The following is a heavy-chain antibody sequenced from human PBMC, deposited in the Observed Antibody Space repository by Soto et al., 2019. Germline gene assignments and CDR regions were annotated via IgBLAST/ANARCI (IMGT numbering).Heavy chain of an antibody. Sequence: TRSLTCTVSGGSVSSGRYYWSWLRQPPGNGLEWIGYIYYSGSTNYNPSLKSRVTISVDTSKHQFSLKLSSDTAADTAVYYCASMNYYDSSGYTEYFQHWGQGTLVTVSS. V-gene: IGHV4-61*01. CDR2: IYYSGST. CDR3: ASMNYYDSSGYTEYFQH. J-gene: IGHJ1*01. CDR1: GGSVSSGRYY. D-gene: IGHD3-22*01.